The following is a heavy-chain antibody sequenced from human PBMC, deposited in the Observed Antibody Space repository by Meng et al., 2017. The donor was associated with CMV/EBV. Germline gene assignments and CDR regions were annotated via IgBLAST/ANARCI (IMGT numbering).Heavy chain of an antibody. CDR3: ARSGRSSSWYGGSVEYWFDP. CDR2: INHNSGGT. J-gene: IGHJ5*02. V-gene: IGHV1-2*02. CDR1: GYSFTGYY. Sequence: QLVQSEAEVQKPGASVKVPCKASGYSFTGYYMHWVRQASGQGLEWMGWINHNSGGTNYAQKFQGRVTMTRDTSISTAYMELSRLRSDGTAVYYCARSGRSSSWYGGSVEYWFDPWGQGTLVTVSS. D-gene: IGHD6-13*01.